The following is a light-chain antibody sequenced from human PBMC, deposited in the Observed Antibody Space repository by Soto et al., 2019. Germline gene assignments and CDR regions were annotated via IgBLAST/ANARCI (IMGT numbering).Light chain of an antibody. J-gene: IGKJ4*01. CDR2: GAS. V-gene: IGKV3-20*01. Sequence: ILLTQSPGTLSLSPGERATLSCGASQTVTSNYLAWYQQKPGQAPRLLIFGASIRVTGIPDRFSGSGSGTEFTLTISSLEPEDFEVYYCQQHANWPLTFGGGTKVDIK. CDR1: QTVTSNY. CDR3: QQHANWPLT.